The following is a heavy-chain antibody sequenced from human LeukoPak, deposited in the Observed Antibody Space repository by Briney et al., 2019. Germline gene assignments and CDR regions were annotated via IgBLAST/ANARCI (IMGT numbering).Heavy chain of an antibody. CDR1: GVSISSYY. Sequence: SETLSLTCTVSGVSISSYYWSWIRQPPGKGLEWIGAIYYSGSTNYNPSLKSRVTISVDTSKNQFSLRLSSVTAADTAVYYSARLASGSYGPLTPFDYWGQGTLVTVSS. CDR3: ARLASGSYGPLTPFDY. CDR2: IYYSGST. D-gene: IGHD1-26*01. V-gene: IGHV4-59*08. J-gene: IGHJ4*02.